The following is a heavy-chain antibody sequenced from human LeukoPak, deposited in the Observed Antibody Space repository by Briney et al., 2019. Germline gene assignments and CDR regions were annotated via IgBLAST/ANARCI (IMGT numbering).Heavy chain of an antibody. CDR2: IWYDGSNK. V-gene: IGHV3-33*02. CDR3: ARDLTQLALFDY. CDR1: GFTFSNYG. J-gene: IGHJ4*02. Sequence: GGSLRLSCAASGFTFSNYGMHWVRQAPGKGREWVAVIWYDGSNKYYADSAKGRFTLSRDNSKNTLFLQMNSLRPEDTAVYFCARDLTQLALFDYWGQGTLVTVSS. D-gene: IGHD6-13*01.